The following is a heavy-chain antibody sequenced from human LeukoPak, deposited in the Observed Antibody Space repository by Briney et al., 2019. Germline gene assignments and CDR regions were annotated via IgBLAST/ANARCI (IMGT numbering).Heavy chain of an antibody. CDR3: ARPEPERSSWFDP. D-gene: IGHD1-1*01. V-gene: IGHV4-34*01. J-gene: IGHJ5*02. Sequence: SETLSLTCGVYGGSLSGYYWSWIRQPPGKGLEWIAEINYSGSTTYNPSLRSRVTISIDTSKNQFSLKVRSVTAADTAMYYCARPEPERSSWFDPWGQGTLAIVSS. CDR1: GGSLSGYY. CDR2: INYSGST.